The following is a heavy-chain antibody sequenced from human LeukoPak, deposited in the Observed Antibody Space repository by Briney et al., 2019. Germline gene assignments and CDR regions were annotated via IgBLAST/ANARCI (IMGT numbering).Heavy chain of an antibody. CDR2: ISAYNGNT. J-gene: IGHJ5*02. D-gene: IGHD3-22*01. CDR3: ARVYYYDSSGYYYLSPYNWFDP. Sequence: ASVKVSCKASGYTFTSYDINWVRQATGQGLEWMGWISAYNGNTNYAQKLQGRVTMTTDTSTSTAYMELRSLRSDDTAVYYCARVYYYDSSGYYYLSPYNWFDPWGQGTLVTVSS. CDR1: GYTFTSYD. V-gene: IGHV1-18*01.